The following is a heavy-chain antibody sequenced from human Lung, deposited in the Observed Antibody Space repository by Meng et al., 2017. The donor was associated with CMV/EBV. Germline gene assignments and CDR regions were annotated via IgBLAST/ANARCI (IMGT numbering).Heavy chain of an antibody. J-gene: IGHJ4*02. V-gene: IGHV3-9*01. CDR3: AKGGPDYNGWHYFDF. D-gene: IGHD3-10*01. CDR1: GFTFDDYS. Sequence: SLRLXCAASGFTFDDYSMHWVRQAPGKGLEWVSGINWNSVRIDYVDSVKGRFTISRDNAKKSLYLQINSPRPEDTAFYYCAKGGPDYNGWHYFDFWGQGALVTVSS. CDR2: INWNSVRI.